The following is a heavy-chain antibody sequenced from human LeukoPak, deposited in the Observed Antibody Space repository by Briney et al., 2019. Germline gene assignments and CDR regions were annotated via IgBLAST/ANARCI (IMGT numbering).Heavy chain of an antibody. J-gene: IGHJ4*02. V-gene: IGHV3-23*01. CDR2: ISGSGGST. CDR1: GFTFSSYA. Sequence: LPGGSLRFSCAASGFTFSSYAMSWVRQAPGKGLEWVSSISGSGGSTHYADSVKGRFTISRDNSKNTLYLQMNSLRAEDTAVYYCAKDKTINWNGPHRDYWGQGTLVTVSS. CDR3: AKDKTINWNGPHRDY. D-gene: IGHD1-1*01.